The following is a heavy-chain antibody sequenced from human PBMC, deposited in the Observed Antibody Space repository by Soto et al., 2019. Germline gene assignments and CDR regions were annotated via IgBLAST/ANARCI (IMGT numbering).Heavy chain of an antibody. J-gene: IGHJ6*03. CDR2: IRSKAYGGTT. CDR3: TRVRVGDPTPTLYYYYYYMDV. V-gene: IGHV3-49*04. Sequence: GGSLRLSCAASGFTFSSYAMSWVRQAPGKGLEWVGFIRSKAYGGTTEYAASVKGRFTISRDDSKSIAYLQMNSPKTEDTAVYYCTRVRVGDPTPTLYYYYYYMDVWGKGTTVTVSS. CDR1: GFTFSSYA. D-gene: IGHD3-16*01.